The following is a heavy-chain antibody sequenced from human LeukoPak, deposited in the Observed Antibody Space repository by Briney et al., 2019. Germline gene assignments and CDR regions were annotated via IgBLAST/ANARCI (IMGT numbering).Heavy chain of an antibody. J-gene: IGHJ2*01. D-gene: IGHD6-6*01. CDR2: TYYRSKWYN. Sequence: SQTLSLPCTISGDSVSSNSAAWHSITQSPSRGLEWLGRTYYRSKWYNDYAVSVKSRITINPDTSKNQFSLQLTSVPPEDTAVYYCAREDSSSSDWYFDLWGRGTLVTVSS. CDR3: AREDSSSSDWYFDL. V-gene: IGHV6-1*01. CDR1: GDSVSSNSAA.